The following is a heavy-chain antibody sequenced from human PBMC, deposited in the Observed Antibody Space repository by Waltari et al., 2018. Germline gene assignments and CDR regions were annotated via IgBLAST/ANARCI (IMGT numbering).Heavy chain of an antibody. D-gene: IGHD2-2*01. Sequence: EVQLVESGGGLVQPGRSLRLSCAASGFTFDDYARHWVRQAPGKGLEWVSGISWNSGSIGYADSVKGRFTISRDNAKNSLYLQMNSLRAEDTALYYCAKGGVYCSSTSWCYFDYWGQGTLVTVSS. J-gene: IGHJ4*02. CDR3: AKGGVYCSSTSWCYFDY. CDR1: GFTFDDYA. CDR2: ISWNSGSI. V-gene: IGHV3-9*01.